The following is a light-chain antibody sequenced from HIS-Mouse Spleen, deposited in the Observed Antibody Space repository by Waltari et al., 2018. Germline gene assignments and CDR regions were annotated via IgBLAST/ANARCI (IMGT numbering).Light chain of an antibody. V-gene: IGLV2-23*01. CDR3: CSYAGSSTFVV. J-gene: IGLJ2*01. CDR1: SSDVGSYNL. CDR2: EGS. Sequence: QSALTQPDSVSGSPGQSIPIPCTGTSSDVGSYNLFSWYQQQPGKAPKLMLSEGSKRPSGVSNRFSGSKSGNTASLTISGLQAEDEADYYCCSYAGSSTFVVFGGGTKLTVL.